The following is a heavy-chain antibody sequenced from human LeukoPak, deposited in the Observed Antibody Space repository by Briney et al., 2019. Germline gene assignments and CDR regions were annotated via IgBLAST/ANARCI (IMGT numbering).Heavy chain of an antibody. J-gene: IGHJ3*02. D-gene: IGHD5-12*01. CDR2: IRSKAYGGTT. Sequence: GGSLRLSCAASGFTFSDYYMSWIRQAPGKGLEWVGFIRSKAYGGTTEYAASVKGRFTISRDDSKSIAYLQMNSLKTEDTAVYYCTRGPLNRLRGDAFDIWGQGTMVTVSS. V-gene: IGHV3-49*03. CDR3: TRGPLNRLRGDAFDI. CDR1: GFTFSDYY.